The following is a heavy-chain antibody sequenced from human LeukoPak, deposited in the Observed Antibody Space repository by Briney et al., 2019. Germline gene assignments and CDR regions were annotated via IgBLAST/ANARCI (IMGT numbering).Heavy chain of an antibody. CDR2: IIPILGIA. CDR1: GGTFSSYA. J-gene: IGHJ4*02. CDR3: ASHIAAAGKRMIDY. V-gene: IGHV1-69*04. Sequence: SVKVSCKASGGTFSSYAISWVRQAPGQGLEWMGRIIPILGIANYAQKFQGRVTITADKSTSTAYMELSSLRSEDTAVYYCASHIAAAGKRMIDYWGQGTLVTVSS. D-gene: IGHD6-13*01.